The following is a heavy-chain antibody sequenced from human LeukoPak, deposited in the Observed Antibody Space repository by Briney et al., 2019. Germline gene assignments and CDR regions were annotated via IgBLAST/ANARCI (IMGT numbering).Heavy chain of an antibody. Sequence: ASVKVSCKVSGYTISEVSIHWVRQAPGKGLEWMGGLDPEDDKRFYAQKFQGRVTITRDTSASTAYMELSSLRSEDTAVYYCARASFGGDRLYFDLWGRGTLVTVSS. CDR3: ARASFGGDRLYFDL. D-gene: IGHD2-21*02. CDR1: GYTISEVS. CDR2: LDPEDDKR. V-gene: IGHV1-24*01. J-gene: IGHJ2*01.